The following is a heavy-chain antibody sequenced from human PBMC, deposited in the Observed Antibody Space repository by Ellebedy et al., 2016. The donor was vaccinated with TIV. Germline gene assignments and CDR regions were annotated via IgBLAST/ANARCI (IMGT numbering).Heavy chain of an antibody. V-gene: IGHV4-34*01. Sequence: SETLSLTXSVSGGSFSAYNWNWIRQPPGKGLEWIGEINHSGSTKYNPSLKSRVTISVDTSKNQFSLKLSSVTAADTAVYYCARNSGGWQRFDYWGQGTLVTVSS. CDR3: ARNSGGWQRFDY. CDR1: GGSFSAYN. J-gene: IGHJ4*02. CDR2: INHSGST. D-gene: IGHD5-12*01.